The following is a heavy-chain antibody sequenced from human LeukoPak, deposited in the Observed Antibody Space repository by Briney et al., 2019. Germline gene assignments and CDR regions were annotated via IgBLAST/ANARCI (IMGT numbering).Heavy chain of an antibody. CDR1: GGSISSSSYY. CDR2: IYYSGST. CDR3: ARAFWSGYPVAY. J-gene: IGHJ4*02. Sequence: SETLSLTCTVSGGSISSSSYYWGWIRQPPGKGLEWIGSIYYSGSTYYNPSLKSRVTISVDTSKNQFSLKLSSVTAADTAVYYCARAFWSGYPVAYWGQGTLVTVSS. V-gene: IGHV4-39*01. D-gene: IGHD3-3*01.